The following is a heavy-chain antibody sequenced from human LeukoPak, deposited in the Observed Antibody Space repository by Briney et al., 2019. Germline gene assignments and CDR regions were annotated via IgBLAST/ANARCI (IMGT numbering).Heavy chain of an antibody. Sequence: GGSLRLSCAASGFTFSSYEMNWVRQAPGKGLEWVSYISSSGSTIYYADSVKGRFTISRDNAKNSLYLQMNSLRAEDTAVYYCARDLKYYYDSNHYFDYWGQGTLVTVSS. CDR2: ISSSGSTI. J-gene: IGHJ4*02. V-gene: IGHV3-48*03. CDR1: GFTFSSYE. D-gene: IGHD3-22*01. CDR3: ARDLKYYYDSNHYFDY.